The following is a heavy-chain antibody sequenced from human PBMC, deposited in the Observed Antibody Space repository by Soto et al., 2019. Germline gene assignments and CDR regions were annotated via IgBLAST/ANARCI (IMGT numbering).Heavy chain of an antibody. CDR3: ARDPNIVVVTAIPLGYYGMDV. Sequence: EVQLVESGGGLVQPGGSLRLSCAASGFTFSSYWMHWVRQAPGKGLVWVSRINSDGSSTSYADSVKGRFTISRDNAKNPLYLQMTSLRAEDTAVYYCARDPNIVVVTAIPLGYYGMDVWGQGTTVTVSS. CDR1: GFTFSSYW. D-gene: IGHD2-21*02. J-gene: IGHJ6*02. V-gene: IGHV3-74*01. CDR2: INSDGSST.